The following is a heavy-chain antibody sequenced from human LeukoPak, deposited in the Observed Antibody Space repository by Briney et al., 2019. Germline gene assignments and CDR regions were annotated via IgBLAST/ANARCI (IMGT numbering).Heavy chain of an antibody. CDR1: GYTFTSYY. J-gene: IGHJ5*02. Sequence: ASVKVSCKASGYTFTSYYMHWVRQAPGQGLEWMGIINPSGGSTSYAQKFQGRVTMTRDTSTSTVYMELSSLRSEDTAVYYCARATPGSMVRGVIMYWFDPWGQETLVTVSS. CDR3: ARATPGSMVRGVIMYWFDP. CDR2: INPSGGST. V-gene: IGHV1-46*01. D-gene: IGHD3-10*01.